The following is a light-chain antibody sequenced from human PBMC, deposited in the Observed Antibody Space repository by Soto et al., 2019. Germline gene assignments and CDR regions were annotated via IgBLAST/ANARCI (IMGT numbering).Light chain of an antibody. Sequence: QSVLTQPPSASGTPGQRVTISCSGSSSNIGTNPVNWYQQLPGTAPKLLIYTNYQRTSGVPDRFSGSKSGTSASLAISGLQSEDEADYYCAAWDDSLNGHVFGTGTKLTVL. CDR3: AAWDDSLNGHV. J-gene: IGLJ1*01. V-gene: IGLV1-44*01. CDR1: SSNIGTNP. CDR2: TNY.